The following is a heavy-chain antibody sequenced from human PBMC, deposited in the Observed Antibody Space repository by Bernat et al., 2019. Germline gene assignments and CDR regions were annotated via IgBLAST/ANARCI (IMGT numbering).Heavy chain of an antibody. Sequence: EVQLLESGGGLVQPGESLRLSCGASGFTFSGYAMNWVRQAPGKGLEWVSTILHSGGGTYYADSVRSRFTIARDNSKNTLYLQMNSLRAEDTAVYYCARAYYYDSSGVDYWGQGTLVTVSS. V-gene: IGHV3-23*01. J-gene: IGHJ4*02. CDR2: ILHSGGGT. CDR1: GFTFSGYA. CDR3: ARAYYYDSSGVDY. D-gene: IGHD3-22*01.